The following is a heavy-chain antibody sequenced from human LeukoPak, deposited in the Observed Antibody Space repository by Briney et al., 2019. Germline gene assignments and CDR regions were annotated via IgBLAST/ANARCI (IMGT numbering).Heavy chain of an antibody. J-gene: IGHJ4*02. CDR3: VHRRNYSPFGY. CDR1: GFSLSTSGVG. Sequence: SGPTLVNPTQTLTLTCTFSGFSLSTSGVGVGWVRQPSGKALEWLALIYWDDDKRYNSSLKSRLTITKDTSKNQVVLTMTNVDPVDTAPDYCVHRRNYSPFGYWGQGAPVTVSS. V-gene: IGHV2-5*02. D-gene: IGHD4-11*01. CDR2: IYWDDDK.